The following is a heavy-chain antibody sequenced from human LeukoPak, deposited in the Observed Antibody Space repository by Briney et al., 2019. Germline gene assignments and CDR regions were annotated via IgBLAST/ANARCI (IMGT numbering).Heavy chain of an antibody. J-gene: IGHJ4*02. CDR2: ITGSGGST. CDR1: GFTFSSYG. V-gene: IGHV3-23*01. Sequence: GGSLRLSCAASGFTFSSYGMKWVRLAPGKGLEWVSAITGSGGSTYYADSVKGRFTISRDNSKNTLYLQMNSLRAEDTAVYYCARVGQGVGNRLDYWGQGTLVTVSS. CDR3: ARVGQGVGNRLDY.